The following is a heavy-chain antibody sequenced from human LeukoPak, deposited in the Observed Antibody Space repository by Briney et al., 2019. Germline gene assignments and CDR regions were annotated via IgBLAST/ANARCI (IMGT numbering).Heavy chain of an antibody. CDR3: ARVWVVTGGVDY. CDR2: ISYSGST. V-gene: IGHV4-39*07. J-gene: IGHJ4*02. D-gene: IGHD4-23*01. CDR1: GGSISSSSYY. Sequence: PSETLSLTCTVSGGSISSSSYYWGWIRRPPGKGLEWIGSISYSGSTNYNPSLKSRVTISIDTSKNQFSLKLSSVTAADTAVYYCARVWVVTGGVDYWGQGTLVTVSS.